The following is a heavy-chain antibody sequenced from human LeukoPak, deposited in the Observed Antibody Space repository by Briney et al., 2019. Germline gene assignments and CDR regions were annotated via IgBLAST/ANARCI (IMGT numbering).Heavy chain of an antibody. CDR1: GFTFSSYA. V-gene: IGHV3-23*01. D-gene: IGHD6-13*01. Sequence: GGSLRLSCAASGFTFSSYAMSWVRQAPGKGLEWVSAISGSGGSTYYADSVKGRFTISRDNSKNTLYLQMNSLRAEDTAVYYCAKWSQQQPTPFDYFDYWGQGTLVTVSS. CDR3: AKWSQQQPTPFDYFDY. CDR2: ISGSGGST. J-gene: IGHJ4*02.